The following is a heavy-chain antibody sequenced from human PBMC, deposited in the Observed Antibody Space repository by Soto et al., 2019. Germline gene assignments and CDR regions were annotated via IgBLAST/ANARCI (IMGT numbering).Heavy chain of an antibody. D-gene: IGHD3-22*01. Sequence: PGESLKISCRTSGYKFTSYWIAWVRPMPGKGLEWMGIIFPRDSDTRYSPSFQGQVTISADRSTSTVFLQWASLKASDTAVYFCARKDKSGYFNWFDSWGQGTLVTVSS. CDR3: ARKDKSGYFNWFDS. CDR2: IFPRDSDT. J-gene: IGHJ5*01. V-gene: IGHV5-51*01. CDR1: GYKFTSYW.